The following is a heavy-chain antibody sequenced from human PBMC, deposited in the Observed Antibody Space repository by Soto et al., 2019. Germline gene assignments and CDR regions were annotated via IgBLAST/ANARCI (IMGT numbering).Heavy chain of an antibody. J-gene: IGHJ4*02. CDR1: GGTFSSYT. CDR2: IIPILGIA. D-gene: IGHD6-13*01. CDR3: AREKAAGKFDY. Sequence: QVPLVQSGAEVKKPGSSVKGSCKASGGTFSSYTISWVRQAPGQGLEWMGRIIPILGIANYAQKFQGRVTITADKSTSTAYMELSSLRSEDTAVYYCAREKAAGKFDYWGQGTLVTVSS. V-gene: IGHV1-69*08.